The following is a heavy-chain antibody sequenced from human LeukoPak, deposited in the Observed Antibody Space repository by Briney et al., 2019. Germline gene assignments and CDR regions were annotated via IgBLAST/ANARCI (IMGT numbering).Heavy chain of an antibody. CDR1: GNYW. J-gene: IGHJ4*02. D-gene: IGHD2/OR15-2a*01. CDR3: VSFYETY. CDR2: INSDGSWT. V-gene: IGHV3-74*01. Sequence: GGSLRLSCAASGNYWMHWVRQVPGKGLVWVSHINSDGSWTSYADSVKGRFTISKDNAKNTVYLQMNSLRAEDTAVDYCVSFYETYWGRGTLVTVSS.